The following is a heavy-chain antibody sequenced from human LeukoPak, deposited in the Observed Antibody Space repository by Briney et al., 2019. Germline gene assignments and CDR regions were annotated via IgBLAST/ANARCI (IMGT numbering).Heavy chain of an antibody. CDR3: ARDLESVKYSSSPGYNWFDP. Sequence: ASVKVSCKASGGTFSSYAISWVRQAPGQGLEWMGGIIPIFGTANYAQKFQGRVTITADKSTSTAYMELSSLRSEDTAVYYCARDLESVKYSSSPGYNWFDPWGQGTLVTVSS. CDR1: GGTFSSYA. V-gene: IGHV1-69*06. D-gene: IGHD6-6*01. J-gene: IGHJ5*02. CDR2: IIPIFGTA.